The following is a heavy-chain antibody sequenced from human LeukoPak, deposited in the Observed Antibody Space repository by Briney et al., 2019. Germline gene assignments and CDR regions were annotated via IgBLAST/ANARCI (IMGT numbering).Heavy chain of an antibody. V-gene: IGHV3-66*01. D-gene: IGHD2-2*01. CDR2: IYSGGST. J-gene: IGHJ4*02. Sequence: GGSLRLSCAASGFTVSSNYMSWVRQAPGKGLEWVSVIYSGGSTYYADSVKGRFTISRDNSKNTLYLQMNSLRAEDTAVYYCARGYCSSTSCPQLHRYWGQGTLVTVSS. CDR3: ARGYCSSTSCPQLHRY. CDR1: GFTVSSNY.